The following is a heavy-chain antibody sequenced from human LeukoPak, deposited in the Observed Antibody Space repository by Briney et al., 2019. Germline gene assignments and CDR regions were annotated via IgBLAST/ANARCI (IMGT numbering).Heavy chain of an antibody. Sequence: GASVKVSCKAFGYTFSTYYMQWVRQAPGQGLERMGWIIPNSGGTTYAQKFQGRVTMTRDPSTSTAHMELINLTPDDTAMYYCATLTGATHYWGQGTLVTVSS. CDR1: GYTFSTYY. D-gene: IGHD1-7*01. V-gene: IGHV1-2*02. CDR2: IIPNSGGT. CDR3: ATLTGATHY. J-gene: IGHJ4*02.